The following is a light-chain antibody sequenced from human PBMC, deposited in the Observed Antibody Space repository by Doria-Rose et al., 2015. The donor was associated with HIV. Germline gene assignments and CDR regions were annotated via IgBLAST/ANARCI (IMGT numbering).Light chain of an antibody. Sequence: TQSPSPLSASIGDRVTTTCRASQTVSTYLPWFQQEPGKAPKLLIYAASRLQSGVPSRFSGSGSGTDFTLTISGLQTGDFATYYGQQTYSSPPWTFGQANKFEMK. CDR1: QTVSTY. CDR3: QQTYSSPPWT. J-gene: IGKJ1*01. V-gene: IGKV1-39*01. CDR2: AAS.